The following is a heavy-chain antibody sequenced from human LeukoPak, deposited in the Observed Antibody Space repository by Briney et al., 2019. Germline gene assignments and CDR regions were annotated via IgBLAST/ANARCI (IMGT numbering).Heavy chain of an antibody. D-gene: IGHD3-22*01. CDR3: AKPQERYYYDSSGYGY. Sequence: GGSLRLSCAASGFIVSNNFMSWVRQAPGKGLEWVSVLYSAGSTFYVDSVKGRFTISRDNSKNTLYLQMNSLRAEDTAVYYCAKPQERYYYDSSGYGYWGQGTLVTVSS. V-gene: IGHV3-53*01. CDR1: GFIVSNNF. J-gene: IGHJ4*02. CDR2: LYSAGST.